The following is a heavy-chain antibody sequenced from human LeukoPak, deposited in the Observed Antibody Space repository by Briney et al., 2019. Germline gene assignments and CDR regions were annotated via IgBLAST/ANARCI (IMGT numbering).Heavy chain of an antibody. Sequence: GGSLRLSCAASGVTLSSYWMHWVRQVPGEGLVWVSRITNDGSDTRYADSVKGRFTISRDNSKNTLYLQMNSLRAEDTAVYYCAKAPQVGTYYYGMDVWGQGTTVTVSS. D-gene: IGHD3-10*01. V-gene: IGHV3-74*01. CDR3: AKAPQVGTYYYGMDV. CDR2: ITNDGSDT. CDR1: GVTLSSYW. J-gene: IGHJ6*02.